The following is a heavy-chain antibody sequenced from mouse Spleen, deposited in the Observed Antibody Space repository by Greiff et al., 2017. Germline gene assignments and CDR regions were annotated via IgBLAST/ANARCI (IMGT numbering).Heavy chain of an antibody. Sequence: VQLQQSGPELVKPGASVKISCKASGYAFSSSWMNWVKQRPGKGLEWIGRIYPGDGDTNYNGKFKGKATLTADKSSSTAYMQLSSLTSEDSAVYYCARAGDWDGSWGQSTTLTVSS. V-gene: IGHV1-82*01. CDR2: IYPGDGDT. CDR1: GYAFSSSW. D-gene: IGHD4-1*01. J-gene: IGHJ2*01. CDR3: ARAGDWDGS.